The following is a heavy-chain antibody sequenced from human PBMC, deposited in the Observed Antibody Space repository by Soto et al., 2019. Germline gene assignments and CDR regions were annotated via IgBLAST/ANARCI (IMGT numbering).Heavy chain of an antibody. V-gene: IGHV5-51*01. CDR2: ILPSDSDT. CDR1: GYSFSTYW. Sequence: GESLKISCRGSGYSFSTYWIAWVRQMPGKGLEWMGIILPSDSDTRYNPSFQGQVTISADKSISTAYLQWSSLKTSDTAMYYCARLWYYDFWSGYYNSSDQYYYYYGMDVWGQGTTVTVSS. CDR3: ARLWYYDFWSGYYNSSDQYYYYYGMDV. J-gene: IGHJ6*02. D-gene: IGHD3-3*01.